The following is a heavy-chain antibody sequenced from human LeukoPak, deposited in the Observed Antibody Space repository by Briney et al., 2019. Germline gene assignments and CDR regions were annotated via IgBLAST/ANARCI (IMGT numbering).Heavy chain of an antibody. J-gene: IGHJ3*02. Sequence: GGSLRLSCAASGFTFSDYYMSWIRQAPGKGLEWVSSISSSSSYIYYADSVKGRFTISRDNAKNSLYLQMNSLRAEDTAVYYCARGAGQLAAYDAFDIWGQGTMVTVSS. D-gene: IGHD6-13*01. CDR2: ISSSSSYI. CDR3: ARGAGQLAAYDAFDI. V-gene: IGHV3-11*06. CDR1: GFTFSDYY.